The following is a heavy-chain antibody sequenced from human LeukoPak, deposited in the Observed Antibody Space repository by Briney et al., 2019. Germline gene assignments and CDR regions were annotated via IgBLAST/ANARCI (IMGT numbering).Heavy chain of an antibody. Sequence: SVKVSCKASGGTLSSYAISCVRQAPGQGLEWTGGIIPIFGTANYAQKFQGRVTITTDESTSTAYMELSSLRSEDTAVYYCARVRLYSSTYYWYFDLWGRGTLVTVSS. CDR1: GGTLSSYA. J-gene: IGHJ2*01. CDR2: IIPIFGTA. V-gene: IGHV1-69*05. D-gene: IGHD6-13*01. CDR3: ARVRLYSSTYYWYFDL.